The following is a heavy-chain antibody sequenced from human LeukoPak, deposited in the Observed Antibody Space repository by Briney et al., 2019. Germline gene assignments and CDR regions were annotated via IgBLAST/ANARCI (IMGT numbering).Heavy chain of an antibody. D-gene: IGHD6-13*01. J-gene: IGHJ5*02. CDR2: IYHSGST. V-gene: IGHV4-30-2*01. Sequence: SETLSLTCAVSDGSISSGGYSWSWIRQPPGKGLEWIGYIYHSGSTYYNPSLKSRVTISVDRSKNQFSLKLSSVTAADTAVYYCARAVAAAGVDPWGQGTLVTVSS. CDR3: ARAVAAAGVDP. CDR1: DGSISSGGYS.